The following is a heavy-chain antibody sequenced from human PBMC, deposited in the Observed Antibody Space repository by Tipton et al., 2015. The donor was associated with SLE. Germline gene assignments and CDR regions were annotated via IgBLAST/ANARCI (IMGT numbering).Heavy chain of an antibody. D-gene: IGHD2-8*01. CDR3: ARAGLDVLMVYAAYFDY. CDR2: INQDGSER. Sequence: GSLRLSCAASGFIFSSYWMSWVRQAPGKGLEWVATINQDGSERYYVDSMKGRFTISRDNSKNSLYLQMNSLRAEDTAVYNCARAGLDVLMVYAAYFDYWGQGSLVTISS. J-gene: IGHJ4*02. CDR1: GFIFSSYW. V-gene: IGHV3-7*01.